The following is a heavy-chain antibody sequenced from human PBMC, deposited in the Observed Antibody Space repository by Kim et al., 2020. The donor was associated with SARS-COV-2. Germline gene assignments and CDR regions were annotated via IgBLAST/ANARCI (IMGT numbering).Heavy chain of an antibody. CDR2: IKSKTDGGTT. CDR1: GFTFSNAW. Sequence: GGSLRLSCAASGFTFSNAWMSWVRQAPGKGLEWVGRIKSKTDGGTTDYAAPVKGRFTISRDDSKNTLYLQMNSLKTEDTAVYYCTTEPPITMIVVAHDAFDIWGQGTMVTVSS. CDR3: TTEPPITMIVVAHDAFDI. J-gene: IGHJ3*02. D-gene: IGHD3-22*01. V-gene: IGHV3-15*01.